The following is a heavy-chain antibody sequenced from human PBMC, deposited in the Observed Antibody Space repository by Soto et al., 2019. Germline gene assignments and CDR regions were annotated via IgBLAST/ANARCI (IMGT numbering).Heavy chain of an antibody. Sequence: QVQLVQSGAEVKKPGSSVKVSCKASGGTFSSYAISWVRQAPGQGLEWMGGIIPIFGTANYAQKFQGRVTITADESTSTAYMVLSSPRSEDTAVYYCARDRTILYQDYGMDVWGQGTTVTVSS. V-gene: IGHV1-69*12. D-gene: IGHD2-15*01. CDR2: IIPIFGTA. CDR1: GGTFSSYA. J-gene: IGHJ6*02. CDR3: ARDRTILYQDYGMDV.